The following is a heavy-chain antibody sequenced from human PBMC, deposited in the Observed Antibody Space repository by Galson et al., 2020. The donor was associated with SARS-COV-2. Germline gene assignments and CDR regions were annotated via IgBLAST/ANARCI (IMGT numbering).Heavy chain of an antibody. D-gene: IGHD3-10*01. CDR2: IYTSGST. J-gene: IGHJ6*02. CDR1: GGSISSYY. V-gene: IGHV4-4*07. Sequence: PSETLSLTCTVSGGSISSYYWSWIRQPAGKGLEWIGRIYTSGSTNYNPSLKSRVTMSVDTSKNQFSLKLSSVTAADTAVYYCARSMVRGVIISESYYYYYGMDVWGQGTTVTVSS. CDR3: ARSMVRGVIISESYYYYYGMDV.